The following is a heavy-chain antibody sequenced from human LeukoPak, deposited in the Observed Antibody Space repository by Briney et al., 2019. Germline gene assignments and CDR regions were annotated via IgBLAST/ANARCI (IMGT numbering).Heavy chain of an antibody. CDR3: ARGITVVTLGAFDI. CDR1: GYTFTSYG. CDR2: ISAYNGNT. V-gene: IGHV1-18*01. D-gene: IGHD4-23*01. J-gene: IGHJ3*02. Sequence: ASVKVSCKASGYTFTSYGISWVRQAPGQGLEWMGCISAYNGNTNYAQKLQGRVTMTTDTSTSTAYMELRSLRSDDTAVYYCARGITVVTLGAFDIWGQGTMVTVSS.